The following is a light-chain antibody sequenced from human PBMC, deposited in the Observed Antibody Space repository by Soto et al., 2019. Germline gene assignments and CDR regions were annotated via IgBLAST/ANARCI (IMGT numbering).Light chain of an antibody. CDR3: CSYASGSTLHV. CDR2: GVS. CDR1: SSDIGGFNS. V-gene: IGLV2-14*01. Sequence: QSALTQPASVSGSPGQSITISCTGTSSDIGGFNSVSWYQQHPGKAPKLMIFGVSSRPAEVSNRFSGSKSGNTASLTISGLQAEDEADYYCCSYASGSTLHVFGTGTKLTVL. J-gene: IGLJ1*01.